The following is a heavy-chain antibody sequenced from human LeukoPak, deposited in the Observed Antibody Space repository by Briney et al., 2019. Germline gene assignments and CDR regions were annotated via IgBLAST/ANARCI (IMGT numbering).Heavy chain of an antibody. D-gene: IGHD1-26*01. V-gene: IGHV1-18*01. CDR3: ARGLGGSGSYFLTFDY. CDR2: ISAYNGNT. Sequence: ASAKVSCKASGYTFTSYSINWVRQAPGQGLEWMGWISAYNGNTKYAQKLQGRVTMTTETSTSTAYMELRSLRSDDTAVYYCARGLGGSGSYFLTFDYWGQGTLVTVSS. J-gene: IGHJ4*02. CDR1: GYTFTSYS.